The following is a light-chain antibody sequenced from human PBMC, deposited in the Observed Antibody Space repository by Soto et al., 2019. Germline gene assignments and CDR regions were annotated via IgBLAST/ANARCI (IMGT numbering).Light chain of an antibody. CDR3: QQRSNWPPIT. Sequence: EIVLTQSPATLSLSPGERATLSCRASQSVGNYLAWYQQKPGQAPRLLIYAASIRATGLPTRISGSGSGTDFTLTIRSLEHEDFGVYYCQQRSNWPPITFGQGTRLES. V-gene: IGKV3-11*01. CDR1: QSVGNY. J-gene: IGKJ5*01. CDR2: AAS.